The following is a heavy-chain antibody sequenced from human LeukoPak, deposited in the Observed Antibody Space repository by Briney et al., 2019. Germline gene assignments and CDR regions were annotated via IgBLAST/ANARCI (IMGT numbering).Heavy chain of an antibody. CDR3: ARYGSNSGWKSFDI. V-gene: IGHV4-4*07. Sequence: PSETLSLTCTVSGGSISSYYWSWIRQPAGKGLEWIGRIYTSGSTNYNPSPKSRVAMSVDTSRIQFSLHLNFVTAADTAVYYCARYGSNSGWKSFDIWGQGTRVTVSS. CDR2: IYTSGST. D-gene: IGHD6-25*01. CDR1: GGSISSYY. J-gene: IGHJ3*02.